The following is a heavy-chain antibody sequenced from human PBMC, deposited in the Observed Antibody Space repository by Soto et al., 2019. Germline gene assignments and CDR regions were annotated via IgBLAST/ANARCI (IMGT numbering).Heavy chain of an antibody. V-gene: IGHV3-23*01. CDR1: GITFSNYA. D-gene: IGHD1-7*01. Sequence: GGSLRLSCAASGITFSNYAMSWVRQAPGKGLEWVSAISGSGTRTYYADSVKGRFTISRDNSKNTLYLQMNSLRAEDTAVYYCVKGVTGTTWEYYFDYWGQGTLVTVSS. J-gene: IGHJ4*02. CDR2: ISGSGTRT. CDR3: VKGVTGTTWEYYFDY.